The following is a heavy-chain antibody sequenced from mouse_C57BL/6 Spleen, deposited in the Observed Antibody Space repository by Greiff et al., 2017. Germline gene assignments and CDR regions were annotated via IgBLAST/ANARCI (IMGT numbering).Heavy chain of an antibody. D-gene: IGHD2-1*01. CDR1: GYTFTSYW. Sequence: QVQLQQPGAELVRPGTSVKLSCKASGYTFTSYWMHWVKQRPGQGLEWIGVIDPSDSYTNYNQKFKGKATLTVDTSSSTAYMQLSSLTSEDSAVYYCARGNGNPFDYWGQGTTLTVSS. CDR3: ARGNGNPFDY. CDR2: IDPSDSYT. J-gene: IGHJ2*01. V-gene: IGHV1-59*01.